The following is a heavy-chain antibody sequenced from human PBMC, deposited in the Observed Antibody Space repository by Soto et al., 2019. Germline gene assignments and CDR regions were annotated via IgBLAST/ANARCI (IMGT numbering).Heavy chain of an antibody. J-gene: IGHJ3*02. Sequence: GASVKVSCKASGYTFTDYYIHWVRQAPGQGLEWVGWINPKSGGTSYAQQFQGRVTMARDTSTTTAYMDLSSLRSDDTAVYYCASWYYDTSGYDAFDIWGQGTLVT. CDR3: ASWYYDTSGYDAFDI. V-gene: IGHV1-2*02. D-gene: IGHD3-22*01. CDR2: INPKSGGT. CDR1: GYTFTDYY.